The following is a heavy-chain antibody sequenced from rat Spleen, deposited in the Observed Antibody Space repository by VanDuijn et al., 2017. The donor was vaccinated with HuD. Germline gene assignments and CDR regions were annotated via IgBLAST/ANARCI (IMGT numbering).Heavy chain of an antibody. CDR1: GFTFSSFP. Sequence: EVQLVESGGGLVQPGRSMKLSCAASGFTFSSFPMAWVRQAPTKGLEWVATISTSGGSTYYRDSVKGRFTISRDNAKSTLYLQMDSLRSEDTATYYCARHFGYWGQGVMVTVSS. J-gene: IGHJ2*01. D-gene: IGHD4-3*01. CDR2: ISTSGGST. CDR3: ARHFGY. V-gene: IGHV5-46*01.